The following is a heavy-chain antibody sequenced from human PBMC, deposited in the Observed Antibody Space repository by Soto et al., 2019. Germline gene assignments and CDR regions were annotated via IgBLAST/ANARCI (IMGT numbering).Heavy chain of an antibody. D-gene: IGHD3-16*02. CDR2: MSAYNGNT. CDR3: ARSRPRGSSRSNDAFDI. CDR1: GYTFTSYG. V-gene: IGHV1-18*01. Sequence: QVQLVQSGAEVKKPGASVKVSCKASGYTFTSYGISWVRQAPGQGLEWMGWMSAYNGNTNSAQKLQGRVTMTTDTSPSTAYMELRGLRSGDTAVYYCARSRPRGSSRSNDAFDIWGQGTMVTVAS. J-gene: IGHJ3*02.